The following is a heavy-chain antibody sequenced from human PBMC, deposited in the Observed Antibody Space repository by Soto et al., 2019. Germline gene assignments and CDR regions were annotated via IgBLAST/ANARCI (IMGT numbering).Heavy chain of an antibody. CDR3: ARYIWAGGFDI. Sequence: QVRLVQSGAEVKKPGASVKVSCKASGYTFTHYAIEWVRQAAGQGLEWLGWMKPNSGKTGYTQTFQGRVTMTRETSINTAYMNLSGLRFEATVVYYCARYIWAGGFDIWGDWTMVSVSS. J-gene: IGHJ3*02. CDR1: GYTFTHYA. D-gene: IGHD3-16*01. V-gene: IGHV1-8*01. CDR2: MKPNSGKT.